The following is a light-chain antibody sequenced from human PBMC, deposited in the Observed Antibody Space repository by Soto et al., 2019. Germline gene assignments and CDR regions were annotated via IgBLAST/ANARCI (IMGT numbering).Light chain of an antibody. CDR1: QSISSW. CDR2: NAS. V-gene: IGKV1-5*03. Sequence: DIEFTQSPSTLSASVGDRVTITCRASQSISSWLAWYQQKPGQAPKLLIYNASSSESGVPARFSGSGSGTEFTLAIRSLQPDDFATYYCQQYNSYGTFGQGTKVDIK. J-gene: IGKJ1*01. CDR3: QQYNSYGT.